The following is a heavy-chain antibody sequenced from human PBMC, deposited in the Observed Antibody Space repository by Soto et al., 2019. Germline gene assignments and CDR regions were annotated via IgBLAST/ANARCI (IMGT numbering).Heavy chain of an antibody. Sequence: EVQLVESGGGLVQPGGSLRLSCAASGFTVSSKYMTWVRQAPGKGLELVSLIQSGGTTYYAASVKGRFTISRDTSENTLHLQMASLRVAGTAVYSCARYDVLCDGGRCYGIPVDVWGKGTTVTVSS. V-gene: IGHV3-66*01. D-gene: IGHD2-15*01. CDR2: IQSGGTT. CDR3: ARYDVLCDGGRCYGIPVDV. J-gene: IGHJ6*04. CDR1: GFTVSSKY.